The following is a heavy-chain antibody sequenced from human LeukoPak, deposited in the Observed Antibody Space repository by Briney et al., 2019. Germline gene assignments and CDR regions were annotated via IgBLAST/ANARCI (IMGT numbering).Heavy chain of an antibody. V-gene: IGHV3-53*01. Sequence: GGSLRLSCAVSGFNVRTNYMSWVRQAPGKGLEWVSVIFRDGSTYYGDSVRGRFSISRDNSKNMVYLQMNNLRAEDTAVYFCARDFFDFWGGSWVWGQGTLVTVSS. CDR1: GFNVRTNY. D-gene: IGHD3-3*01. J-gene: IGHJ4*02. CDR2: IFRDGST. CDR3: ARDFFDFWGGSWV.